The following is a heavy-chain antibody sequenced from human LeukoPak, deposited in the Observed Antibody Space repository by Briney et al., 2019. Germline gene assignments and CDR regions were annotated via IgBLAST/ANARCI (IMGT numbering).Heavy chain of an antibody. J-gene: IGHJ4*02. Sequence: PAGSLRLSCAASGFTFSSYSMNWVRQAPGKGLEWVSSISSNSTYIDYVDSVKGRFIIFRDNAKNSLYLQMDSLRAKDTAVYYCARDPPSRGTRYFDYWGQGTLVTVSS. V-gene: IGHV3-21*01. CDR1: GFTFSSYS. CDR2: ISSNSTYI. D-gene: IGHD3-16*01. CDR3: ARDPPSRGTRYFDY.